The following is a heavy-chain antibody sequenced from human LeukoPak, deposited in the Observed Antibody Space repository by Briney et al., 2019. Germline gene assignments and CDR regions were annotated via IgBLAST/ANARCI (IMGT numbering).Heavy chain of an antibody. J-gene: IGHJ5*02. D-gene: IGHD6-6*01. CDR2: ISAYNGKT. Sequence: ASVKVSCKASGYTFTTYGINWVRQAPGQGLEWMGWISAYNGKTNYAQNLQGRVTLTTDTPASTAYMELRSLRSDDTAVCYCARDLIAARPGWFDPWGQGTLVIVSS. V-gene: IGHV1-18*01. CDR3: ARDLIAARPGWFDP. CDR1: GYTFTTYG.